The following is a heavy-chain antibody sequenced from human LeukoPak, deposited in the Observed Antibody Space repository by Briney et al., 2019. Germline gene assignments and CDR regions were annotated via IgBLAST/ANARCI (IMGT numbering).Heavy chain of an antibody. V-gene: IGHV3-30*18. J-gene: IGHJ6*02. CDR2: IRNDGSHK. Sequence: GGSLRLSCAASGLTFSSHGMHWVRQAPGKGLEWVAVIRNDGSHKYYGDSVKGRFTISRDNSKDTLYLQINSLRPGDTAVYYCAKDRLTEAYGMEVWGQGTTVTVSS. CDR1: GLTFSSHG. CDR3: AKDRLTEAYGMEV.